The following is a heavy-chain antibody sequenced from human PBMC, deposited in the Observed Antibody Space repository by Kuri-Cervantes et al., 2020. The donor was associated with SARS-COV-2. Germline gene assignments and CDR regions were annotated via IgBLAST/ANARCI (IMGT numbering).Heavy chain of an antibody. J-gene: IGHJ6*02. V-gene: IGHV6-1*01. D-gene: IGHD1-26*01. CDR1: GDSDSSHSAA. Sequence: SQTLSLTCAIPGDSDSSHSAAWNWIRQSPSRGLEWLGRTFYRSKWYNDYAVSVKSRITINPDTSKNPFSLQLNSVTPEDTAVYYCARDREPAGGMDVWGQGTTVTVSS. CDR2: TFYRSKWYN. CDR3: ARDREPAGGMDV.